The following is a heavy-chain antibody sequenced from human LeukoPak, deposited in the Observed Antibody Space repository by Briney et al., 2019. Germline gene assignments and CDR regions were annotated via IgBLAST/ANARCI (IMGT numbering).Heavy chain of an antibody. Sequence: ASVKVSRKASGYTFSDYYIHWVRQAPGQGLEWVGWINPNSGGTDSAQKLQGRVTMTRDTSISATYMELRTLTSDDTAVYYCARGTRGSYSSIHDWGQGTLVTVSS. V-gene: IGHV1-2*02. CDR2: INPNSGGT. CDR1: GYTFSDYY. D-gene: IGHD1-26*01. J-gene: IGHJ4*02. CDR3: ARGTRGSYSSIHD.